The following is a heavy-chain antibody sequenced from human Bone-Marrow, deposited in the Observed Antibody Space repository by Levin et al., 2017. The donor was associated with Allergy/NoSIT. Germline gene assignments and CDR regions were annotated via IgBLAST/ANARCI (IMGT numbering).Heavy chain of an antibody. J-gene: IGHJ6*02. D-gene: IGHD2-8*01. Sequence: GESLKISCAASVTFSSSNMNWVRQAPGKGLEWVSSISSNGDYIWYADSVKGRFTISRDNAKRSLYLQMNSLRAEDTAVYYCARDNNMVYSALPKHGMDVWGQGTTVTVSS. CDR2: ISSNGDYI. CDR3: ARDNNMVYSALPKHGMDV. V-gene: IGHV3-21*01. CDR1: VTFSSSN.